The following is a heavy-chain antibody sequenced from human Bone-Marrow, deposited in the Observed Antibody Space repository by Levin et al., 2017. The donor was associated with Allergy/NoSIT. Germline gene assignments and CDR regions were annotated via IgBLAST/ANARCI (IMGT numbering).Heavy chain of an antibody. V-gene: IGHV3-23*01. D-gene: IGHD1-1*01. Sequence: GGSLRLSCVASGFTFSAYSMGWARQAPGKGLEWVSDLSPTGKDTHYADSVEGRFIISRDNSKNTLYLQMNSLRVEDTAVYYCAKDPNWNDAYWGQGTLVTVSS. J-gene: IGHJ4*02. CDR3: AKDPNWNDAY. CDR2: LSPTGKDT. CDR1: GFTFSAYS.